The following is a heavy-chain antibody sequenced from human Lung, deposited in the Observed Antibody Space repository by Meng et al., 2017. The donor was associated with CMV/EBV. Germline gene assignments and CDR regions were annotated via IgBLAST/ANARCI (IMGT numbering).Heavy chain of an antibody. Sequence: GGSLRLXCAASGFTFSYYYMTWVRQAPGKGLEWVSYISSSSTTLNYADSVKGRFTISRDNAKDSLYLQMDSLRVEDTAVYYCARDGAGSIEYWGQGTLVTVSS. CDR2: ISSSSTTL. CDR1: GFTFSYYY. J-gene: IGHJ4*02. V-gene: IGHV3-11*04. CDR3: ARDGAGSIEY. D-gene: IGHD6-19*01.